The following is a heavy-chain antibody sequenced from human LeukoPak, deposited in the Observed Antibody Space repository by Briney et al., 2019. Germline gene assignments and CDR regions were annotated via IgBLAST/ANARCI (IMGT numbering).Heavy chain of an antibody. Sequence: PSETLSLTCTVSGGSISTSSYYWGWVRQPPGKGLEWIGNIFYSGSTYYNPSLKSRVTISVDTSKNQFSLKLSSVTAADTAVYYCARGHCSGGSCYRIPRFYRGAFDIWGQGAMVTVSS. D-gene: IGHD2-15*01. J-gene: IGHJ3*02. CDR3: ARGHCSGGSCYRIPRFYRGAFDI. CDR1: GGSISTSSYY. CDR2: IFYSGST. V-gene: IGHV4-39*07.